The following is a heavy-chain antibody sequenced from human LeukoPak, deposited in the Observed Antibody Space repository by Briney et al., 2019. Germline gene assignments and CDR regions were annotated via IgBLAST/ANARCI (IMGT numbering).Heavy chain of an antibody. Sequence: PGGSLRLSCAASGFTFSTYAMTWVRQAPGKGLEWVSGIYRNGVVIYYADSVRGRFTISRDNSNNALYLQMDSLRAEDTAVYYCANWIGSSSRDYWGRGTPVTVSS. CDR1: GFTFSTYA. CDR3: ANWIGSSSRDY. CDR2: IYRNGVVI. V-gene: IGHV3-23*01. J-gene: IGHJ4*02. D-gene: IGHD6-6*01.